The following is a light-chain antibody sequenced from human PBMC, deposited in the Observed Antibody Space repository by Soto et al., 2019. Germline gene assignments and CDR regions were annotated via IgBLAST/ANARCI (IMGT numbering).Light chain of an antibody. CDR2: GAS. CDR3: QQYGSSTGLT. J-gene: IGKJ4*01. CDR1: QSVSSSY. V-gene: IGKV3-20*01. Sequence: EIVLTQSPVTLSFSPLERATLSCSASQSVSSSYLAWYQQKPGQAPRLLIYGASSRATGIPDRFSGSGSGTDFTLTISRLEPEDFAVYYCQQYGSSTGLTFGGGTKVDIK.